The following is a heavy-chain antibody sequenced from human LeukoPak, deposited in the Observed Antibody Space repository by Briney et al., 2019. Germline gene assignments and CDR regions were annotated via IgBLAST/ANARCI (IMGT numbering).Heavy chain of an antibody. D-gene: IGHD1-7*01. CDR2: ISSSSSI. Sequence: GGSLRLSCAASEFTFSSYTLNWVRQAPGQGLQWVSSISSSSSIYYADSVKGRFTISRDNAKNSLYLQMSSLGAGDTAVYYCARGSWNYAFDIWGQGTMVTVSS. CDR3: ARGSWNYAFDI. J-gene: IGHJ3*02. V-gene: IGHV3-21*01. CDR1: EFTFSSYT.